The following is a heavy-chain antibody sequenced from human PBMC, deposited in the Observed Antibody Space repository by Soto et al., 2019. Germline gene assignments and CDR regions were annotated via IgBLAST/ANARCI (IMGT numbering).Heavy chain of an antibody. CDR1: GFTFSNYG. V-gene: IGHV3-30*18. D-gene: IGHD3-10*01. Sequence: ESGGGVVQPGRSLRLSCVDSGFTFSNYGMHWVRQAPGKGLEWVAVFSYDGTYQRYADSVKGRFTISRDISKNTLYLQMSSLRPEDMAVYYCAKDGTYHGSWHWGQGTLVTVSS. CDR2: FSYDGTYQ. CDR3: AKDGTYHGSWH. J-gene: IGHJ4*02.